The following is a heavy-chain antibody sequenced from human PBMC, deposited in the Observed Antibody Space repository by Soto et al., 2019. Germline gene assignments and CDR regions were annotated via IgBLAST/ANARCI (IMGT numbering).Heavy chain of an antibody. D-gene: IGHD7-27*01. CDR2: IYHSGST. V-gene: IGHV4-30-2*01. J-gene: IGHJ3*02. CDR3: ARGHLGAYHAFDI. Sequence: QLQLQESGSGLVKPSQTLSLTCAVSGGSISSGGYSWSWIRQPPGKGLEWIGYIYHSGSTYYNPSPKNRVPXSXDXXKNHFSLKLSSVTAADTAVYYGARGHLGAYHAFDIWGQGTMVTVSS. CDR1: GGSISSGGYS.